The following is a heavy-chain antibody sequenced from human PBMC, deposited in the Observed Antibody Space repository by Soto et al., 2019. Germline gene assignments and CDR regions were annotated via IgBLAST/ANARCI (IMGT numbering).Heavy chain of an antibody. J-gene: IGHJ6*03. CDR3: ARRARPDFYYMDV. V-gene: IGHV4-31*03. D-gene: IGHD6-6*01. CDR1: GGSISSGGYY. CDR2: IYYSGST. Sequence: SETLSLTCTVSGGSISSGGYYWSWIRQHPGKGLEWIGYIYYSGSTYYNPSLKSRVTISVDTSKNQFSLKLSSVTAADMAVYYCARRARPDFYYMDVWGKGTTVTVSS.